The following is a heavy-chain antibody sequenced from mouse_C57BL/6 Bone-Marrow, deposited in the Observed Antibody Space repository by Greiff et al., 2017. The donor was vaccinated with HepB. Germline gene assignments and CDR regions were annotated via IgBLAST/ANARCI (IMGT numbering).Heavy chain of an antibody. V-gene: IGHV8-12*01. CDR3: ARRGAQATYYAMDY. CDR1: GFSLSTSGMG. D-gene: IGHD3-2*02. Sequence: QVTLKECGPGILQSSQTLSLTCSFSGFSLSTSGMGVSWIRQPSGKGLEWLAHIYWDDDKRYNPSLKSRLTISKDTSRNQVFLKITSVDTADTATYYCARRGAQATYYAMDYWGQGTSVTVSS. J-gene: IGHJ4*01. CDR2: IYWDDDK.